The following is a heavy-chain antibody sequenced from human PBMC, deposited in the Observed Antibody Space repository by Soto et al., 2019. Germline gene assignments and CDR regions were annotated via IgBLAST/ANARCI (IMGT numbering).Heavy chain of an antibody. D-gene: IGHD6-6*01. CDR3: ARDGSSSYYFDF. CDR2: TYYRSEWYT. J-gene: IGHJ4*02. V-gene: IGHV6-1*01. CDR1: GDSVSSNSAA. Sequence: SQTLSLTCAISGDSVSSNSAAWTWISQSPSRGLEWLGRTYYRSEWYTDYAASVKSRIIINPDTSMNQFSLHLNSVTPEDTAVYYCARDGSSSYYFDFWGQGTLVTV.